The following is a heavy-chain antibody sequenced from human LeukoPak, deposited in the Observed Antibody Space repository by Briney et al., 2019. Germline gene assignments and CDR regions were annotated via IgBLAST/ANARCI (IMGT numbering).Heavy chain of an antibody. CDR1: GFTVSSNY. CDR2: IYSGGST. J-gene: IGHJ4*02. Sequence: GGSLRLSCAASGFTVSSNYMSWVRQAPGKGLEWVSVIYSGGSTYYADSVKGRFTISRDNAKNSLYLQMSSLRDEDTAVYYCTTSRVGETVYWGQGTLVTVSS. D-gene: IGHD1-26*01. CDR3: TTSRVGETVY. V-gene: IGHV3-53*01.